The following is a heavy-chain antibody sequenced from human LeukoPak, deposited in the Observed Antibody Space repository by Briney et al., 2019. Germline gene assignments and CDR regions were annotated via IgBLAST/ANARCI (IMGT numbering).Heavy chain of an antibody. CDR2: IHNSGST. Sequence: SETLSLTCTVAYDSISSYYWSWIRQPPGKGLEWIGYIHNSGSTMYNPSLKSRLAMSLDTSKNQFSLNLNSVTAADTAVYYCARDYDVLTAYPPTQLFDPWGQGTLVTVSS. CDR3: ARDYDVLTAYPPTQLFDP. D-gene: IGHD3-9*01. V-gene: IGHV4-59*01. CDR1: YDSISSYY. J-gene: IGHJ5*02.